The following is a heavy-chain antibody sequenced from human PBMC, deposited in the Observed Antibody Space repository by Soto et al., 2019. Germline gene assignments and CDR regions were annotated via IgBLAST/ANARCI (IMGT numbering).Heavy chain of an antibody. CDR3: ARDLANGNPYYFHY. Sequence: SETRSLACAVSGGSISSGGYSWSWIRQPPGKGLEWIGYIYHSGSTYYNPSRKSRVTISVDRSKNQFALKLSSVTAADTAVYYCARDLANGNPYYFHYWGQGTLVTVSS. D-gene: IGHD4-17*01. CDR2: IYHSGST. CDR1: GGSISSGGYS. V-gene: IGHV4-30-2*01. J-gene: IGHJ4*02.